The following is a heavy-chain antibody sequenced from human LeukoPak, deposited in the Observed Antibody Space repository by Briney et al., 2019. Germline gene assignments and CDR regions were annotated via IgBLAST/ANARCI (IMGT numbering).Heavy chain of an antibody. Sequence: SETLSLTCAVSGGSISSGGYSWSWIRQPPGKGLEWIGYIYHSGSTYYNPSLKSRVTISVDRSKNQFSLKLSSVTAADTAVYYCARRSSSSYYYYGMDVWGQGTTVTVSS. CDR3: ARRSSSSYYYYGMDV. CDR2: IYHSGST. CDR1: GGSISSGGYS. D-gene: IGHD6-6*01. J-gene: IGHJ6*02. V-gene: IGHV4-30-2*01.